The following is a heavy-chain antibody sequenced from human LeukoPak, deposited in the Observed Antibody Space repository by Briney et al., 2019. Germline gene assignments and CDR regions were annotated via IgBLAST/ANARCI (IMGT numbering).Heavy chain of an antibody. Sequence: ASVKVSCKASGYTFTSYGISWVRQAPGQGLEWMGWISAYNGNTNYAQKFQGRVTITRDTSASTAYMELSSLRSEDTAVYYCARDHNIVAPFDYWGQGTLVTVSS. V-gene: IGHV1-18*01. CDR2: ISAYNGNT. D-gene: IGHD5-12*01. J-gene: IGHJ4*02. CDR1: GYTFTSYG. CDR3: ARDHNIVAPFDY.